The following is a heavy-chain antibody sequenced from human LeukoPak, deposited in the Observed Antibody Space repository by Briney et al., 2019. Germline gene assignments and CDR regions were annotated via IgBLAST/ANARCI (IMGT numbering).Heavy chain of an antibody. CDR2: ICYSGTT. CDR3: AGHTLRCLAVLGTNWWFTP. Sequence: SETLSLTCTVSGGSISNYCWSWIRQPPGKGLEWIGYICYSGTTNYNPSLKSRVTISVDRSKNQFSLKLISVTAADTAVYYCAGHTLRCLAVLGTNWWFTPGAQETLLNVSS. D-gene: IGHD1-7*01. V-gene: IGHV4-59*08. J-gene: IGHJ5*01. CDR1: GGSISNYC.